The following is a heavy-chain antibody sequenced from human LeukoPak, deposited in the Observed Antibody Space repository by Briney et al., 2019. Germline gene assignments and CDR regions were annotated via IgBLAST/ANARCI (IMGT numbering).Heavy chain of an antibody. Sequence: GASVKVSCKASGGNFISYAFSWVRQAPGQGREWMGGIIPMFGTSNYAQTFQGRVTITTDASTTAAYMELSSLSSEDTAVYYCATYTLSQFSSGYYHFDYWGQGNLVSVSS. CDR1: GGNFISYA. J-gene: IGHJ4*02. D-gene: IGHD3-3*01. V-gene: IGHV1-69*05. CDR3: ATYTLSQFSSGYYHFDY. CDR2: IIPMFGTS.